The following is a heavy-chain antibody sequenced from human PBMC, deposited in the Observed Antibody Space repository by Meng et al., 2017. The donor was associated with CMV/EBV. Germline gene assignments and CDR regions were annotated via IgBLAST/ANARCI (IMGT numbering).Heavy chain of an antibody. CDR2: IRSKAYGGTT. J-gene: IGHJ2*01. Sequence: GESLKISCTASGFTFGDYAMSWVRQAPGKGLEWVGFIRSKAYGGTTEYAASVKGRFTISRDDSKGIAYLQMNSLKTEDTAVYYCTRADPKFDLWGRGTLVTVSS. CDR1: GFTFGDYA. CDR3: TRADPKFDL. V-gene: IGHV3-49*04.